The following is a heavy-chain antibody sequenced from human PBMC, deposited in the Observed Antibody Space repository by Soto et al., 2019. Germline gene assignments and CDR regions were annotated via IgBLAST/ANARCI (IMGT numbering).Heavy chain of an antibody. CDR2: IYYSGST. V-gene: IGHV4-59*01. Sequence: SETLSLTCTVSGGSISSYYWSWILQPPWKGLEWIGYIYYSGSTNYNPSLKSRVTISVDTSKNQFSLKLSSVTAADTAVYYCARERGLWFGELLHSTNWFDPWGQGTLVTVSS. CDR1: GGSISSYY. D-gene: IGHD3-10*01. J-gene: IGHJ5*02. CDR3: ARERGLWFGELLHSTNWFDP.